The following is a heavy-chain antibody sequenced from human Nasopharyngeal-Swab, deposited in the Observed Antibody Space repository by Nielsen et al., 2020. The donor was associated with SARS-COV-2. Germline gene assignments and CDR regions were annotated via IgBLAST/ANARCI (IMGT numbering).Heavy chain of an antibody. CDR1: GFIFSSYS. CDR2: ISSSSSTI. Sequence: GESLKISCAASGFIFSSYSMNWVRQAPGKGLEWVSYISSSSSTIYYADSVKGRFTISRDNAKNSLYLQMNSLRDEDTAVYYCARERVDTAMVKYFDYWGQGTLVTVSS. V-gene: IGHV3-48*02. D-gene: IGHD5-18*01. CDR3: ARERVDTAMVKYFDY. J-gene: IGHJ4*02.